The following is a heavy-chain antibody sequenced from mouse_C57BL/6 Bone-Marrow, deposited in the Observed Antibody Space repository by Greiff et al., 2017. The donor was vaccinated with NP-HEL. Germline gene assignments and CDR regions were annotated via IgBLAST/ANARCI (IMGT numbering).Heavy chain of an antibody. D-gene: IGHD1-1*01. V-gene: IGHV1-4*01. J-gene: IGHJ3*01. CDR2: INPSSGYT. CDR3: ARWCYGRPFAY. Sequence: QVQLQQSGAELARPGASVKMSCKASGYTFTSYTMHWVKQRPGQGLEWIGYINPSSGYTKYNQKFKDKATLTADKSSSTAYMQLSSLTSEDSAVYYCARWCYGRPFAYWGQGTLVTVSA. CDR1: GYTFTSYT.